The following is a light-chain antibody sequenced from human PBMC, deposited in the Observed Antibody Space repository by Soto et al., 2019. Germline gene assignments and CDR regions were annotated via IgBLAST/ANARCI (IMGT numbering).Light chain of an antibody. Sequence: EIVLTQSPGTLSLSPGERATLSCRASQSVSSSYLAWYQQKPGQAPRLLIYGASSRSTGIPDRFSGSGSGTDFTLTIRRLQPEDFALYYCQQYGSSPLTFGGGNKVEIK. J-gene: IGKJ4*01. CDR2: GAS. V-gene: IGKV3-20*01. CDR1: QSVSSSY. CDR3: QQYGSSPLT.